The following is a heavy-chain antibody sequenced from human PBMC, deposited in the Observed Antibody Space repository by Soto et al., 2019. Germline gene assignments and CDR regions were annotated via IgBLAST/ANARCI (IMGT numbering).Heavy chain of an antibody. J-gene: IGHJ5*02. D-gene: IGHD2-15*01. V-gene: IGHV4-31*03. CDR3: AREVVVAAPHWFGP. Sequence: SETLSLTCTVSGGSISSGGYYWSWIRQHPGKGLEWIGYIYYSGSTYYNPSLKSRVTISVDTSKNQFSLKLSSVTAADTAVYYCAREVVVAAPHWFGPWGQGTLVTVSS. CDR1: GGSISSGGYY. CDR2: IYYSGST.